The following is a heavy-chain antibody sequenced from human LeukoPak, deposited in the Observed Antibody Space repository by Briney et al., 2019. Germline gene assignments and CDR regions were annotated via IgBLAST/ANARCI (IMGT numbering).Heavy chain of an antibody. CDR2: IYYSGDT. Sequence: PSETLSLTCTVSGGSISSDSYHWGWIRQPPGKGLEWIGSIYYSGDTNYNPSLKSRVTMSVDTSKNQFSLKLSSVTVADTAVYYCAREGGSFLHSYFDYWGQGTLVTVSS. V-gene: IGHV4-39*07. CDR1: GGSISSDSYH. J-gene: IGHJ4*02. CDR3: AREGGSFLHSYFDY. D-gene: IGHD1-26*01.